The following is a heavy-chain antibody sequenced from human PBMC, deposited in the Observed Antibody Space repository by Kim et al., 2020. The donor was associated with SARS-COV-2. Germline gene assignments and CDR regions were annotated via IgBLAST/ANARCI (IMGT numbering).Heavy chain of an antibody. V-gene: IGHV3-48*02. Sequence: GGSLRLSCAASGFTFSGHNMNWVRQAPGKGLEWVSFISSSSDTIYYADSVKGRFTISRDNAKNSLYLQMNSLRDEDTAVYYCARGLGPLGSSHPGYWGQGTLVTVSS. CDR2: ISSSSDTI. D-gene: IGHD2-15*01. CDR1: GFTFSGHN. J-gene: IGHJ4*02. CDR3: ARGLGPLGSSHPGY.